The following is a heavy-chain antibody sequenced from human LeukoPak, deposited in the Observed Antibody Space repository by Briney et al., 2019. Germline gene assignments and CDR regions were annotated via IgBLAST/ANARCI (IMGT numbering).Heavy chain of an antibody. Sequence: PGGSLRLSCAASGFTFSSYSMNWVRQAPWKGLEWVSYISSSSSTIYYADSVKGRFTISRDNAKNSLYLQMNSLRAEDTAVYYCARIAAAGNFDYWGQGTLVTVSS. CDR1: GFTFSSYS. CDR3: ARIAAAGNFDY. CDR2: ISSSSSTI. J-gene: IGHJ4*02. V-gene: IGHV3-48*01. D-gene: IGHD6-13*01.